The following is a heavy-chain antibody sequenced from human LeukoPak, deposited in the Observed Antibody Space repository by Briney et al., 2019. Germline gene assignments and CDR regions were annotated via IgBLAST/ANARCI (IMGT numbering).Heavy chain of an antibody. Sequence: GGSLRLSCAASGFTFSSYWMSWVRQAPGKGLEWVANIKQDGSEKYYVDSVKGRFTISRDNAKNSLYLQMNSLRADDTAVYYCARVFSGRGSGWYAYYYYYMDVWGKGTTVTVSS. CDR3: ARVFSGRGSGWYAYYYYYMDV. CDR1: GFTFSSYW. V-gene: IGHV3-7*01. D-gene: IGHD6-19*01. J-gene: IGHJ6*03. CDR2: IKQDGSEK.